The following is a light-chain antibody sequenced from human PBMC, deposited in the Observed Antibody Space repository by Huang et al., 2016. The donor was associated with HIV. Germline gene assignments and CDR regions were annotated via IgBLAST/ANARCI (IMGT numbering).Light chain of an antibody. V-gene: IGKV3-11*01. CDR1: QSVGGD. CDR3: QQRTNWPPGFT. Sequence: EIVLTQSPATLSLSPGERATLSCRASQSVGGDLAWYQQKPGQAPRLLIYYASNRATGIPARFSGSGSGTDFTLTISSLEPEDFAVYYCQQRTNWPPGFTFGPGTKVDIK. CDR2: YAS. J-gene: IGKJ3*01.